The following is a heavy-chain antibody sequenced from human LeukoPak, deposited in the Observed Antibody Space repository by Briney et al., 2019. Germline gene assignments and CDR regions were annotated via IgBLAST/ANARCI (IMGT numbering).Heavy chain of an antibody. Sequence: GGSLRLSCAASRFAFSSAWITWVRQAPGEGLEWVCRIKSKTDGGTTDYAAPVKGTFTISRDDSKSTLDLQMNSLKTENTAVYYCVFSPDYWGQGTLVTVSS. V-gene: IGHV3-15*01. J-gene: IGHJ4*02. D-gene: IGHD3-3*02. CDR1: RFAFSSAW. CDR3: VFSPDY. CDR2: IKSKTDGGTT.